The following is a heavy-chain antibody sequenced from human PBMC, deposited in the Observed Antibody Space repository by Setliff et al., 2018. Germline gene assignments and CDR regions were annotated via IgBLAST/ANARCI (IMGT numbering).Heavy chain of an antibody. CDR3: ATKAVAGT. D-gene: IGHD6-19*01. Sequence: GGSLSLSCAPSGFTFSDSYMSWIRQTPGKGLEWVAYISSSGSLIYYPDSVKGRFTISRDNAKKSVDLQMNSLRAEDTAVYYCATKAVAGTGGQGTLVTVSS. CDR2: ISSSGSLI. V-gene: IGHV3-11*01. J-gene: IGHJ4*02. CDR1: GFTFSDSY.